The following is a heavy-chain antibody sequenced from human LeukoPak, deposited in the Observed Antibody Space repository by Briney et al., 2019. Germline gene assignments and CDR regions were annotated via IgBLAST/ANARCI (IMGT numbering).Heavy chain of an antibody. CDR1: GGTFSSYA. CDR3: ARSDYYDSSGYLDY. J-gene: IGHJ4*02. CDR2: IIPILGIA. V-gene: IGHV1-69*04. D-gene: IGHD3-22*01. Sequence: SVKVSCKASGGTFSSYAISWVRQAPGQGLEWMGRIIPILGIANYAQKFQGRVTITADKSTSTAYMELSSLRSEDTAVYYCARSDYYDSSGYLDYWGQGTLVTVSS.